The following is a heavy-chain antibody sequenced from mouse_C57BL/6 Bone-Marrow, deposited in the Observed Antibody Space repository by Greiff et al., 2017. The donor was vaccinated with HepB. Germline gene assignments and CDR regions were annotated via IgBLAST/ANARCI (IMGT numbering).Heavy chain of an antibody. CDR2: SRNKANDYTT. J-gene: IGHJ4*01. V-gene: IGHV7-1*01. D-gene: IGHD2-5*01. CDR1: GFTFSDFY. Sequence: EVKLVESGGGLVQSGRSLRLSCATSGFTFSDFYMEWVRQAPGKGLEWIAASRNKANDYTTEYSASVKGRFIVSRDTSQSILYLQMNALRAEDTAIYYCARDAWGSNYDYAMDYWGQGTSVTVSS. CDR3: ARDAWGSNYDYAMDY.